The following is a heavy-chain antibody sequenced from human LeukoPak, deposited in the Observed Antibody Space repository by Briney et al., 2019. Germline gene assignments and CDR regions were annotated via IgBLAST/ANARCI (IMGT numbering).Heavy chain of an antibody. CDR1: GGSFSGYY. Sequence: PSETLSLTCAVYGGSFSGYYWSWIRQPPGKGLEWIGEINHSGSTNYNPSLKSRVTISVDTSKNQFSLKLSSVTAADTAVYYCARSCITIFGVVTGMDVWGKGTTVTVSS. CDR3: ARSCITIFGVVTGMDV. CDR2: INHSGST. D-gene: IGHD3-3*01. V-gene: IGHV4-34*01. J-gene: IGHJ6*03.